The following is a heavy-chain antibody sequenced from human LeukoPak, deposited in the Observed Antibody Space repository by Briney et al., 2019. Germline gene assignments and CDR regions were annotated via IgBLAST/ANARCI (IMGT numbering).Heavy chain of an antibody. V-gene: IGHV3-23*01. Sequence: GGSLRLSCAASGFTFSSYEMNWVRQAPGKGLEWVSAISGSGGSTYYADSVKGRFTISRDNSKNTLYLQMNSLRAEDTAVYYCAKPLGDIVVVVAAAGGVGDAFDIWGQGTMVTVSS. J-gene: IGHJ3*02. D-gene: IGHD2-15*01. CDR1: GFTFSSYE. CDR3: AKPLGDIVVVVAAAGGVGDAFDI. CDR2: ISGSGGST.